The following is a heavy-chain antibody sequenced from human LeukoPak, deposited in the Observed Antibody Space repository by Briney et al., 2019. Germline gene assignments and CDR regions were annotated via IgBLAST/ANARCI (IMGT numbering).Heavy chain of an antibody. D-gene: IGHD3-16*01. CDR3: ATDWGIRQYGMDV. CDR2: FDPEDGET. CDR1: GYTLTELS. J-gene: IGHJ6*02. V-gene: IGHV1-24*01. Sequence: WASVKVSCKVSGYTLTELSMHWVRQAPGKGLEWMGGFDPEDGETIYAQKFQGRVTMTEDTSTDTAYMELCSLRSEDTAVYYCATDWGIRQYGMDVWGQGTTVTVSS.